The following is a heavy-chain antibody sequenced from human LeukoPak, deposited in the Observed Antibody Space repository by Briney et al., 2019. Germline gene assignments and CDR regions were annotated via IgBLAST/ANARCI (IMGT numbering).Heavy chain of an antibody. D-gene: IGHD2-21*02. Sequence: GGSLRLSCAASGFTFSNAWMSWVRQAPGKGLEWVGRIKSKTDGGTTDYAAPVKGRFTISRDDSKNTLYLQMNGLKTEDTAVYYCTTDPGVCGGDCSNYYYGMDVWGQGTTVTVSS. J-gene: IGHJ6*02. CDR1: GFTFSNAW. CDR3: TTDPGVCGGDCSNYYYGMDV. V-gene: IGHV3-15*01. CDR2: IKSKTDGGTT.